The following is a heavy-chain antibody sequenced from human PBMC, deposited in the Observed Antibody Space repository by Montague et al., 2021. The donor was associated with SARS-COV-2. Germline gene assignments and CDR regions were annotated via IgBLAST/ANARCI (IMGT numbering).Heavy chain of an antibody. V-gene: IGHV4-61*03. CDR2: FYYSGGS. CDR1: GASISTGSDY. J-gene: IGHJ5*02. Sequence: SETLSLTCTVSGASISTGSDYWTWIRQRPGRGLEWIGNFYYSGGSTYNPSLKSRVTISADTSKNLCSLTLKSVTASDTAVYYCARDRGDIYGGNSAWFDPWGQGTLVTVSS. D-gene: IGHD4-23*01. CDR3: ARDRGDIYGGNSAWFDP.